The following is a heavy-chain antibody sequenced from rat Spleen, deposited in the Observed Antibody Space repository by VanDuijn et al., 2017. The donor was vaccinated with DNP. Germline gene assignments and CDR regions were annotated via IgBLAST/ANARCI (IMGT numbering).Heavy chain of an antibody. CDR2: IIYDGSST. D-gene: IGHD1-1*01. V-gene: IGHV5-17*01. J-gene: IGHJ3*01. CDR1: GFTFSDYA. CDR3: AIYFYSGDNWFAY. Sequence: EVQLVESGGGLVQPGNSLKLSCAASGFTFSDYAMAWVRQSPKKGLEWVATIIYDGSSTYYRDSVKGRFTISRDNAKSTLYLQMDSLRSEDTATYYCAIYFYSGDNWFAYWGQGTLVTVSS.